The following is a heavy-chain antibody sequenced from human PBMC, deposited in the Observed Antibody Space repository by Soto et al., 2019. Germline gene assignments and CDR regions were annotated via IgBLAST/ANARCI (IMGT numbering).Heavy chain of an antibody. V-gene: IGHV4-59*01. CDR1: GGSISSYY. D-gene: IGHD2-2*01. CDR3: ARRDCSSTSCYAFWWFDP. CDR2: IYYSGST. J-gene: IGHJ5*02. Sequence: SETLSLTCTVSGGSISSYYWSWIRQPPGKGLEWIGYIYYSGSTNYNPSLKSRVTISVDTSKNQFSLKLSSVTAADTAVYYCARRDCSSTSCYAFWWFDPWGQGTLVTVSS.